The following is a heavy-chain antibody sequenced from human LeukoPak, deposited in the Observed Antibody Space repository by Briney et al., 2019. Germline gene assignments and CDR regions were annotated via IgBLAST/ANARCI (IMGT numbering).Heavy chain of an antibody. CDR3: AKAWPLSEYRAHYFDY. D-gene: IGHD5-18*01. V-gene: IGHV3-30*18. CDR1: GFTFSSYG. J-gene: IGHJ4*02. CDR2: ISYDGSNK. Sequence: GGSLRLSCAASGFTFSSYGMRWVRQAPGKGLEWVAVISYDGSNKYYADSVKGRFTISRDNSKNTLYLQMNCLRAEDTAVYYCAKAWPLSEYRAHYFDYWGQGTLVTVSS.